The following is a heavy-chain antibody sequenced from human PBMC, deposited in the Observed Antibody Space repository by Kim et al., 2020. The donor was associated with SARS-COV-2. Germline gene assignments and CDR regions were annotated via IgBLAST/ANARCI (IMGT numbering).Heavy chain of an antibody. CDR1: DGSISDSAYY. J-gene: IGHJ6*02. D-gene: IGHD3-10*01. CDR2: VYHTGST. Sequence: SETLSLTCTVSDGSISDSAYYWGWIRQSPGKGLEWIGSVYHTGSTFYNPPLKSRVAISVDTSANQFSLRLRSATAADTAVYYCARQIQGIIITYYYYGMDVWGQGTTVTVSS. CDR3: ARQIQGIIITYYYYGMDV. V-gene: IGHV4-39*01.